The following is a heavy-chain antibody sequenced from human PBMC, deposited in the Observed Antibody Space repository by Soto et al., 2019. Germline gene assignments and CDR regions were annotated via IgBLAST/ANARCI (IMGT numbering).Heavy chain of an antibody. Sequence: QVQLQESGPGLVKPSETLSLTCTVSGGSISSYYWSWIRQPPGKGLEWIGYIYYSGSTNYNPSLKSRVTISVDTSKNQFSLKLSSVTAADTAVYYCARRRKEWERSFDYWGQGTLVTVSS. V-gene: IGHV4-59*01. J-gene: IGHJ4*02. CDR2: IYYSGST. CDR3: ARRRKEWERSFDY. D-gene: IGHD1-26*01. CDR1: GGSISSYY.